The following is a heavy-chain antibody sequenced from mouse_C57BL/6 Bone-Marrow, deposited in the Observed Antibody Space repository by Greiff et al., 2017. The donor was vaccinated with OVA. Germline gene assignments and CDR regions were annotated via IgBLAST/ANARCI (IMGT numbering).Heavy chain of an antibody. CDR1: GYTFTSYW. D-gene: IGHD1-1*01. J-gene: IGHJ2*01. Sequence: QVQLQQPGAELVKPGASVKLSCKASGYTFTSYWMQWVKQRPGQGLEWIGEIDPSDSYTNYTENFKGKATLTVDTSSSTAYMQLSRLTSEDDAVYYCARGRTTVEASFDYWGQGTPLTVSA. CDR3: ARGRTTVEASFDY. CDR2: IDPSDSYT. V-gene: IGHV1-50*01.